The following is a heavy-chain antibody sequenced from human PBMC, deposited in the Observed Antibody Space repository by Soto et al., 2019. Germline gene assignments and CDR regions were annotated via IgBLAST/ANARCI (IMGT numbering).Heavy chain of an antibody. J-gene: IGHJ4*02. Sequence: GASVKVSCKTSGFTFNSHGFAWVRQAPGQGLEWMGWSSALNGKTLYAHNVQDRVIMTTDTSSSTAYMGLRGLKSDDTAVYYCAAATSIALGFRYLGQGTLVTVSS. CDR3: AAATSIALGFRY. CDR2: SSALNGKT. CDR1: GFTFNSHG. D-gene: IGHD1-26*01. V-gene: IGHV1-18*01.